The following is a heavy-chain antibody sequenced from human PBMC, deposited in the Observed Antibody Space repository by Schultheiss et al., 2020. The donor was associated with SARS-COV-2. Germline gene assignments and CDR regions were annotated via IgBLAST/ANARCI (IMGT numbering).Heavy chain of an antibody. CDR2: ISRGSDYI. J-gene: IGHJ4*02. D-gene: IGHD6-13*01. CDR3: ARDTDYSSSWFDL. V-gene: IGHV3-21*01. Sequence: GGSLRLSCAASGFSLNAYSMTWVRQAPGKGLEWVSSISRGSDYIYYAASVKGRFTISRDNAKKSLFLQMNSLRVEDTAVYYCARDTDYSSSWFDLWGQGTLVTVSS. CDR1: GFSLNAYS.